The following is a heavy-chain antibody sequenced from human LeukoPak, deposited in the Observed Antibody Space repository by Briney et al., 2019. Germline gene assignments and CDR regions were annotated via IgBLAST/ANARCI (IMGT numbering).Heavy chain of an antibody. J-gene: IGHJ5*02. CDR2: ISGSDGTT. CDR1: GFTFSSYA. Sequence: GGSLRLSCAASGFTFSSYAMSWVRQAPGKGLEWVSAISGSDGTTYYADSVKGRFTISRDNSKNTLYLQMNSLRAEDTAVYYCAKGSRGGKLTWFDPWGQGTLVTVSS. CDR3: AKGSRGGKLTWFDP. V-gene: IGHV3-23*01. D-gene: IGHD2-15*01.